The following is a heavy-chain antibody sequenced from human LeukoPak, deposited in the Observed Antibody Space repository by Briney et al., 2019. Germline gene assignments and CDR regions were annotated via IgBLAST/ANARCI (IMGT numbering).Heavy chain of an antibody. Sequence: SETLSLTCTVSDYSISSGYFWTWIRQPPGKGLEWIGSIFHTGSSYYNPSLKSPVAISVDTSKNQFSLELSSVTAADTAVYYCARDLGLTISDNWFDPWGQGTLVTASS. CDR3: ARDLGLTISDNWFDP. J-gene: IGHJ5*02. CDR2: IFHTGSS. D-gene: IGHD3-3*01. V-gene: IGHV4-38-2*02. CDR1: DYSISSGYF.